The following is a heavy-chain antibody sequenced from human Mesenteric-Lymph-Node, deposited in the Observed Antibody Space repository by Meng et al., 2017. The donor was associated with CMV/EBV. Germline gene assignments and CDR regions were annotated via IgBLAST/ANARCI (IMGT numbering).Heavy chain of an antibody. CDR3: AKDEYYDSSGPEWFDP. Sequence: GESLKISCAASGFTFSSYAMSWVRQAPGKGPECVSAIGGSNGSAFYADSVKGRFTISRDNSKNTLYLQMNSLRAEDTAVYYCAKDEYYDSSGPEWFDPWGQGTLVTVSS. CDR1: GFTFSSYA. D-gene: IGHD3-22*01. CDR2: IGGSNGSA. V-gene: IGHV3-23*01. J-gene: IGHJ5*02.